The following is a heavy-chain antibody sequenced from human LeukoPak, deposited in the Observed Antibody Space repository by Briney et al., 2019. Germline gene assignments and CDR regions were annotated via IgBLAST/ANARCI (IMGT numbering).Heavy chain of an antibody. D-gene: IGHD4-17*01. CDR2: ICHSGSS. J-gene: IGHJ4*02. CDR1: GDSISSYY. Sequence: SETLSLTCTVSGDSISSYYWSWIRQPPGKGLEWIGDICHSGSSNYNASLKSRVTISIDTSKNQFSLRLSSVTAADTAVYYCARQMNTVTADYWGQGTLVTVSS. V-gene: IGHV4-59*08. CDR3: ARQMNTVTADY.